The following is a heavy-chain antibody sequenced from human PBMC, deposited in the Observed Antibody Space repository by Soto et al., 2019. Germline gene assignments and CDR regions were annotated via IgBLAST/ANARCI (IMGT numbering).Heavy chain of an antibody. Sequence: PSETLSLTCTVSGGSISSGGYYWSWIRQHPGKGLEWIGYIYYSGSTYYNPSLKSRVTISVDTSKNQFSLKLSSVTAADTAVYYCARTFSEVFYNWFDPWGQGTLVTVSS. J-gene: IGHJ5*02. CDR2: IYYSGST. CDR1: GGSISSGGYY. CDR3: ARTFSEVFYNWFDP. D-gene: IGHD3-16*01. V-gene: IGHV4-31*03.